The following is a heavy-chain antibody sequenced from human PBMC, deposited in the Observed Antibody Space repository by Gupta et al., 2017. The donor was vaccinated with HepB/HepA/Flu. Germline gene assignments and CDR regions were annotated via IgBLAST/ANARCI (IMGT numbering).Heavy chain of an antibody. Sequence: QVQQQQWGAGLLKPSETLSLTCTIYGGSFGTYYWSWIRQTPGTGLEWIGEITRGAKSDYNPSLKSRATISVDTSKNQFSLTLRSVTAADTGTYFCAKSEGDGDYFEKWGQGTVVAVSS. CDR2: ITRGAKS. V-gene: IGHV4-34*02. D-gene: IGHD4-17*01. J-gene: IGHJ4*02. CDR1: GGSFGTYY. CDR3: AKSEGDGDYFEK.